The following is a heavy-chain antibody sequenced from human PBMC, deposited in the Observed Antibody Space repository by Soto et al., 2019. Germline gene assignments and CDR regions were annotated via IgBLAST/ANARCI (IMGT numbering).Heavy chain of an antibody. CDR3: STGGVWRGYLFDY. J-gene: IGHJ4*02. Sequence: EVQLVESGGGLVKPGGSLRLSCAASGFTFSNAWMNWVRQAPGKGLEWVGRIKSKTDGGTTDYAAPVKGRFTISRDDSENTLYRQMNSLKTEDTAVYYCSTGGVWRGYLFDYWGQGTVVTVSS. CDR2: IKSKTDGGTT. V-gene: IGHV3-15*07. D-gene: IGHD3-3*01. CDR1: GFTFSNAW.